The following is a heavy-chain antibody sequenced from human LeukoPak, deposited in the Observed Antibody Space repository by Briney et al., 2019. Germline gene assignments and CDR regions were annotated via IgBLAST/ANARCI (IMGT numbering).Heavy chain of an antibody. J-gene: IGHJ6*03. D-gene: IGHD4-23*01. CDR2: IYLSGAT. V-gene: IGHV4-39*07. CDR3: ANMYGRDSGYYYYYYMDV. Sequence: PSETLSLTCTVSGGSIISTDYFWGWIRQPPGKGLQWIGNIYLSGATYYNPSLQSRVTISVDTSKNQFSLKLSSVTAADTAVYYCANMYGRDSGYYYYYYMDVWGKGTTVTVSS. CDR1: GGSIISTDYF.